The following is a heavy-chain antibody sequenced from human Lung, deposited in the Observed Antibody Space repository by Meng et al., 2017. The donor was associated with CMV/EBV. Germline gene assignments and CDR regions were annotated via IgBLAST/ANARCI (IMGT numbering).Heavy chain of an antibody. CDR1: GYTFNTYG. CDR2: ISPYTGNT. J-gene: IGHJ6*02. Sequence: ASVXXSCKASGYTFNTYGLSWVRQAPGQGLEWMAWISPYTGNTKFAQKFQGRVTMTTDISTTTAYMELTSLRSDDTAVYYCARDGAQGVVIVIPGSTSMDLXGQGXTVTVSS. V-gene: IGHV1-18*01. D-gene: IGHD2/OR15-2a*01. CDR3: ARDGAQGVVIVIPGSTSMDL.